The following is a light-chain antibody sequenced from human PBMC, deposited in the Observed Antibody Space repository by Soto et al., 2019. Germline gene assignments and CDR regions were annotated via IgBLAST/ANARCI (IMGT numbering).Light chain of an antibody. CDR1: QGIGST. J-gene: IGKJ4*01. Sequence: EIVLTQSPATLSVSPGERVALSCRASQGIGSTLAWYRQQPGQAPGLLIYDSNIRATGVPARFSGTRSGTEFTLTISGLQSEDFAIYYCQYYGSAPLSFGGGTKVDIK. CDR3: QYYGSAPLS. V-gene: IGKV3-15*01. CDR2: DSN.